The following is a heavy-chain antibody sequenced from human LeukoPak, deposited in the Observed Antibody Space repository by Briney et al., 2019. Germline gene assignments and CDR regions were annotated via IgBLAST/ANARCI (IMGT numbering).Heavy chain of an antibody. J-gene: IGHJ4*02. CDR1: GFTFSSYA. CDR3: TRAYCSSTSCQYGFDY. D-gene: IGHD2-2*01. CDR2: IRSKAYGGTT. Sequence: GGSLRLSCAASGFTFSSYAMSWVRQAPGKGLEWVGFIRSKAYGGTTEYAASVKGRFTISRDDSKSIAYLQMNSLKTEDTAVYYCTRAYCSSTSCQYGFDYWGQGTLVTVSS. V-gene: IGHV3-49*04.